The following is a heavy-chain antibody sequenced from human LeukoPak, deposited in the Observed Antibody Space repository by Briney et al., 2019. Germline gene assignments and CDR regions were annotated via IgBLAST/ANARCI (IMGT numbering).Heavy chain of an antibody. CDR2: ISSSSSYI. CDR3: AKNRGSGSPFYFDY. CDR1: GFTFSNFG. Sequence: GGSLRLSCAASGFTFSNFGINWVRQAPGKGLEWVSSISSSSSYISYADSVKGRFTISRDNFKSTLYLQMNSLRAEDTAVYYCAKNRGSGSPFYFDYWGQGTLVTVSS. J-gene: IGHJ4*02. V-gene: IGHV3-21*01. D-gene: IGHD3-10*01.